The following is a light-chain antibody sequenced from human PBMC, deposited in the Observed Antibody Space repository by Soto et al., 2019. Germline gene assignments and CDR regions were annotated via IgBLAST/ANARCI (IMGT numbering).Light chain of an antibody. J-gene: IGKJ2*01. CDR3: QQYATSPYS. Sequence: EIVLTQSPGTLSLSPGERAALSCRASQSVDNNYLAWYQLKPGQAPRLLIYGASNRATGIPDRFSGSGSGTDFTLTISRPEPEDFAVYYCQQYATSPYSFAQGTKLEI. CDR2: GAS. CDR1: QSVDNNY. V-gene: IGKV3-20*01.